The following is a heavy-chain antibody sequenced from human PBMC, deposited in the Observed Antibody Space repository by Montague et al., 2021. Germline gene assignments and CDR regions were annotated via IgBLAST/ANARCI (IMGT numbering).Heavy chain of an antibody. CDR1: GGSLSEYY. V-gene: IGHV4-34*01. CDR3: ASDREPFDY. CDR2: VRHIGST. J-gene: IGHJ4*02. D-gene: IGHD1-26*01. Sequence: ETLSLTCGVYGGSLSEYYWTWIRQSPEKGLEWIGEVRHIGSTNYNPSLKSRVTMSVDKSKNQFSLKLRSVTAADTAVYYCASDREPFDYWGQGTVVTVSS.